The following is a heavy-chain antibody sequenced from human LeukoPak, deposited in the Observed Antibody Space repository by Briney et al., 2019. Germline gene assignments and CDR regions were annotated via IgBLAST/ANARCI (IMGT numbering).Heavy chain of an antibody. V-gene: IGHV1-8*03. CDR1: GYTFSNYD. D-gene: IGHD1-26*01. CDR2: MNPHSANT. J-gene: IGHJ4*02. Sequence: VASVKVSCKTSGYTFSNYDINWVRQVTGQGLEWMGWMNPHSANTGYAQKFQGRVTITMNSSISTAYMELSSLRSEDTAVYFCAREGDRSSDPSGSYPLDYWGQGTLVSVSS. CDR3: AREGDRSSDPSGSYPLDY.